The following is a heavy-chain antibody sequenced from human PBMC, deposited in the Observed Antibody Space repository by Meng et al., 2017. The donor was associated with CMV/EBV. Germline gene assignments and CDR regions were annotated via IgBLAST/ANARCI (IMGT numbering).Heavy chain of an antibody. J-gene: IGHJ6*02. CDR2: ISGSGGST. V-gene: IGHV3-23*01. CDR1: GFTFSSYA. CDR3: AKRIGPAAILSVYYYYGMDV. D-gene: IGHD2-2*02. Sequence: GGSLRLSCAASGFTFSSYAMSWVRQAPGKGLEWVSAISGSGGSTYYADSVKGRFTISRDNSKNTLYLQMNSLRAEDTAVYYCAKRIGPAAILSVYYYYGMDVWGQGTTVTVSS.